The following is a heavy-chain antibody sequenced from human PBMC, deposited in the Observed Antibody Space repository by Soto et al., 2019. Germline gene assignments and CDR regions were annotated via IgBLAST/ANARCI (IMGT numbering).Heavy chain of an antibody. D-gene: IGHD2-21*02. Sequence: SETLSLTCTVSGGSISSSSYYWGWIRQPPGKGLEWIGSIYYSGSTYYNPSLKSRVTISVDTSKNQFSLKLSSVTAADTAVYYCARQAGAYCGGDCNYGMDVWGQGTTVT. CDR1: GGSISSSSYY. CDR2: IYYSGST. CDR3: ARQAGAYCGGDCNYGMDV. J-gene: IGHJ6*02. V-gene: IGHV4-39*01.